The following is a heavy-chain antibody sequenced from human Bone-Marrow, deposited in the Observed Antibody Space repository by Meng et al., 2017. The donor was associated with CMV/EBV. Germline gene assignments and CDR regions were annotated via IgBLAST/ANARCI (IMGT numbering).Heavy chain of an antibody. CDR3: AREWLGSVIRRSGLSIHLDD. CDR2: INWNGGST. Sequence: GESLKISCAASGFTFDDYGMSWVRQAPGKGLEWVSGINWNGGSTGYADSVKGRFTISRDNAKNSLYLQMNSLRAEDTAVYYCAREWLGSVIRRSGLSIHLDDWGPGKLVNVAS. D-gene: IGHD3-10*01. J-gene: IGHJ4*02. CDR1: GFTFDDYG. V-gene: IGHV3-20*04.